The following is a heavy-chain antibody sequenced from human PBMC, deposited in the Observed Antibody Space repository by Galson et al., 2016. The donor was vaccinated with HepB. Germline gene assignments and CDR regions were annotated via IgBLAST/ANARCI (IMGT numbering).Heavy chain of an antibody. CDR2: ISHDGRRR. CDR3: LKSGYCGITDCFHAFDI. CDR1: GFTFSSSS. V-gene: IGHV3-64D*08. Sequence: SLRLSCAASGFTFSSSSMHWVRQAPGTGLEYISTISHDGRRRYFVDSVGGRFTISRDNSKNTVYLQMSSLRPEDSATYYCLKSGYCGITDCFHAFDIWGPGTRVTVSS. J-gene: IGHJ3*02. D-gene: IGHD2-21*01.